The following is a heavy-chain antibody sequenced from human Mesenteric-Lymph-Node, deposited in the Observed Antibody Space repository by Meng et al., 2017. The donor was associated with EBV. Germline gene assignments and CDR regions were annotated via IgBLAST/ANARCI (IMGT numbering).Heavy chain of an antibody. CDR1: GFTFSNYG. CDR2: ISGSGGTP. D-gene: IGHD1-26*01. CDR3: AKRRGGSNDY. J-gene: IGHJ4*02. Sequence: VRLGEFGGGLVHPGGSLRLSCAASGFTFSNYGMTWVRQAPGKGLEWVSGISGSGGTPYYADAVEGRFTMSRDNSKNTLYLQMNSLRAEDTAVYYCAKRRGGSNDYWGQGTLVTVSS. V-gene: IGHV3-23*04.